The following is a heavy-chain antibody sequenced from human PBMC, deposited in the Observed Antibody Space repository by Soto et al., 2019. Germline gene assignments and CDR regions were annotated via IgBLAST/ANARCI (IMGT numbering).Heavy chain of an antibody. CDR1: GYTFNNFD. CDR2: MNPDSANT. Sequence: ASVKVSCKASGYTFNNFDINWVRQASGQGLEWMGWMNPDSANTGYAQKLQGRVTITRDMSTSTAYMELSSLRSEDTAVYYCAAGPYCSGGSCYPPRYYYYMDVWGKGTTVTVSS. V-gene: IGHV1-8*01. CDR3: AAGPYCSGGSCYPPRYYYYMDV. D-gene: IGHD2-15*01. J-gene: IGHJ6*03.